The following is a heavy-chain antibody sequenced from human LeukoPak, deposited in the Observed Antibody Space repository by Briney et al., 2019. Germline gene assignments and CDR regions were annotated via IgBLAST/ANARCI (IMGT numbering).Heavy chain of an antibody. V-gene: IGHV3-21*01. CDR1: GFTFSSYS. D-gene: IGHD2-15*01. J-gene: IGHJ4*02. CDR2: ISSSSSYI. CDR3: ARSLQGYCSGGSCLFDY. Sequence: GGSLRLSCAASGFTFSSYSMNWVRQAPGKGLEWVSSISSSSSYIYYADSVKGRFTISRDNAKNSLYLQMNSLRAEDTAVYYCARSLQGYCSGGSCLFDYWGQGTLVTVSS.